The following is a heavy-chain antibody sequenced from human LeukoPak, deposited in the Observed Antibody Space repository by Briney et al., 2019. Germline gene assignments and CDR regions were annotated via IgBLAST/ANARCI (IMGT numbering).Heavy chain of an antibody. CDR1: GGSISSSSYY. Sequence: SETLSLTCTVSGGSISSSSYYWGWIRQPPGKGLEWIGSIYYSGSTYYNPSLKSRVTISVDTSKNQFSLKLSSVTAADTAVYYCARSFHGSDYARGDYWGQGTLVTVSS. J-gene: IGHJ4*02. CDR2: IYYSGST. CDR3: ARSFHGSDYARGDY. D-gene: IGHD1-26*01. V-gene: IGHV4-39*01.